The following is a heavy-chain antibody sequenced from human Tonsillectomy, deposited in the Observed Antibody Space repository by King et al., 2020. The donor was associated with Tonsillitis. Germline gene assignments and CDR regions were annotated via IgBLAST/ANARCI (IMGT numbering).Heavy chain of an antibody. CDR3: ARCGPEYYYDSAGYYLSY. V-gene: IGHV1-69*04. D-gene: IGHD3-22*01. Sequence: QLVQSGADMKKPGSSVKVSCRPSGGTFGNYAVTWVRQAPGRGLEWMGTIIPILGITNYAQKFHGRVTITANKSTSTAYMELNSLRSEDTAVYYCARCGPEYYYDSAGYYLSYWGLGTLVTVSS. CDR1: GGTFGNYA. CDR2: IIPILGIT. J-gene: IGHJ4*02.